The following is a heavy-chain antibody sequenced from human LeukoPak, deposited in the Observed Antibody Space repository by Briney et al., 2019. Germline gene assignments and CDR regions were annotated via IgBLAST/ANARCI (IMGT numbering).Heavy chain of an antibody. D-gene: IGHD6-13*01. J-gene: IGHJ4*02. V-gene: IGHV4-61*08. CDR3: ARGGGYSSSWYPGGGRPIPDY. CDR1: GGSISSGDYY. Sequence: SGTLSLTCTVSGGSISSGDYYWSWIRQPPGKGLEWIGYISYSGSTSYNPSLKSRVTISVDTSKNQFSLKLSSVTAADTAVYYCARGGGYSSSWYPGGGRPIPDYWGQGTLVTVSS. CDR2: ISYSGST.